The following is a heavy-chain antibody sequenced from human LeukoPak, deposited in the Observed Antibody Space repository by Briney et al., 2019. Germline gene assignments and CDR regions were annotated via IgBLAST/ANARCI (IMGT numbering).Heavy chain of an antibody. CDR2: ISGSGGST. CDR1: GFTFSSYA. CDR3: ASTPRSSII. Sequence: GALRLSCAASGFTFSSYAMSWVRQAQGKGLEWVSAISGSGGSTYYADSVKGRFTISRDNSKNTLYLQMNSLRAEDTAVYYCASTPRSSIIWGQGTMVTVSS. J-gene: IGHJ3*02. V-gene: IGHV3-23*01. D-gene: IGHD3-10*01.